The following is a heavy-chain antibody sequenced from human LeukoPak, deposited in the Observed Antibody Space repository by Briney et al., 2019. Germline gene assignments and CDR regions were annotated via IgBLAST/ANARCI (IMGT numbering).Heavy chain of an antibody. CDR1: GYTFTSYG. CDR2: ISAYNGNT. V-gene: IGHV1-18*01. J-gene: IGHJ6*02. D-gene: IGHD2-2*01. Sequence: ASVKVSCKASGYTFTSYGISWVRQAPGQGLEWMGWISAYNGNTNYAQKLQGRVTMTTDTSTSTAYMELRSLRSDDTAVYYCAREYEYQLLDYYYYGMDVWGQGTTVTVS. CDR3: AREYEYQLLDYYYYGMDV.